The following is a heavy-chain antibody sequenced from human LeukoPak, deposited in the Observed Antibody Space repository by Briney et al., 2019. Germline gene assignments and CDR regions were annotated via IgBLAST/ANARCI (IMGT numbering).Heavy chain of an antibody. CDR2: IHNSGST. D-gene: IGHD5-18*01. CDR3: ARRVGHSYGVTGAGAFDI. J-gene: IGHJ3*02. CDR1: GGSISSYY. V-gene: IGHV4-59*01. Sequence: SETLSLTCTVSGGSISSYYWSWIRQPPATGLEGMGDIHNSGSTYYNPSRKSRVTISVDPRINQFYLKVSSVTAADTAVYYCARRVGHSYGVTGAGAFDIWGQGTMVTVSS.